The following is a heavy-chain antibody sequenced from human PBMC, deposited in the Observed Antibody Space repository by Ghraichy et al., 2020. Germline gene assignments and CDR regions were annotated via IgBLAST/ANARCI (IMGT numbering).Heavy chain of an antibody. D-gene: IGHD3-22*01. Sequence: GGSLRLSCVVSGFSFTNAWMNWVRQAPGKGLEWVGRIKSKSNAGTIDYAAPVKGRFIITRDDSKKTLNLQMNSLKTEDTGVYYCSTGPTRYYDSSASYYAEYWGQGTLVTVSS. V-gene: IGHV3-15*01. CDR2: IKSKSNAGTI. CDR3: STGPTRYYDSSASYYAEY. CDR1: GFSFTNAW. J-gene: IGHJ4*02.